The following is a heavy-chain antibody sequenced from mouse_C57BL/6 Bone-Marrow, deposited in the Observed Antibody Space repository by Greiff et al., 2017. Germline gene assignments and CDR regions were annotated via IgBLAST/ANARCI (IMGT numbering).Heavy chain of an antibody. CDR2: IDPEDGET. Sequence: EVKLQESGAELVKPWASVKLSCTASGFNINDYYMHWVKQRTEQGLEWIGRIDPEDGETKYAPKFQGKATITADTPSNTAYLQLSSLTSEDTAGYYCARKHGYYFDYWGQGTTLTVSA. CDR3: ARKHGYYFDY. CDR1: GFNINDYY. V-gene: IGHV14-2*01. J-gene: IGHJ2*01.